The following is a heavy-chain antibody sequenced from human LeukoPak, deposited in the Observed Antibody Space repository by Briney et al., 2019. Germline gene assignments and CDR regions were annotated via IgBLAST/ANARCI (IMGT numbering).Heavy chain of an antibody. CDR1: GYAFTIYG. CDR2: ISAYSGNT. V-gene: IGHV1-18*01. Sequence: ASVKVSCKASGYAFTIYGFTWVRQAPRQGLEWMGWISAYSGNTNYAQNFQGSVTMTTDTSTSTVYMELRSLRSDDTAVYYCVGQNRDWYVYWGQGTLVTVSS. CDR3: VGQNRDWYVY. D-gene: IGHD6-19*01. J-gene: IGHJ4*02.